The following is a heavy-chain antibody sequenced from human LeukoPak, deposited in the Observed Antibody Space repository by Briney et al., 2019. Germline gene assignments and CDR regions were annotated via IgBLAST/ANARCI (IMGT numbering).Heavy chain of an antibody. Sequence: GASVKVSCKASGGTFSSYAISWVRQAPGQGLEWVGGIIPIFGTANYAQKFQGRVTITADKSTSTAYMELSSLRSEDTAVYYCARDFIAARPRDYYYYMDVWGKGTTVTVSS. CDR2: IIPIFGTA. V-gene: IGHV1-69*06. CDR1: GGTFSSYA. J-gene: IGHJ6*03. D-gene: IGHD6-6*01. CDR3: ARDFIAARPRDYYYYMDV.